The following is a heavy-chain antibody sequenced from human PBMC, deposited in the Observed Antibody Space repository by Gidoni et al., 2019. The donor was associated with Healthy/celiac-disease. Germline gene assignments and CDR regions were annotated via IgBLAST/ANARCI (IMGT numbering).Heavy chain of an antibody. D-gene: IGHD1-26*01. J-gene: IGHJ4*02. CDR3: ARPGGAKTETDY. Sequence: QLQLQESGPGLVKPSETLSLPCTVSVGSISSISYYWGWIRQSPGKGLEWIGSIYYSGSTYYNPSLKSRVTISVDTSKNQFSLKLSSVTAADTAVYYCARPGGAKTETDYWGQGTLVTVSS. CDR1: VGSISSISYY. V-gene: IGHV4-39*01. CDR2: IYYSGST.